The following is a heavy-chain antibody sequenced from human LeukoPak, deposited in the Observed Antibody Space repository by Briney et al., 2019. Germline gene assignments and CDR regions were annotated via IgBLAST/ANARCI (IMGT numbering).Heavy chain of an antibody. CDR1: GGSISSGDYY. V-gene: IGHV4-30-4*08. CDR2: IYYSGST. D-gene: IGHD6-13*01. Sequence: PSETLSLTCTVSGGSISSGDYYWSWIRQPPGKGLEWIGYIYYSGSTYYNPSLKSRATISVDTSKNQFSLKLSSVTAADTAVYYCARARSSWYVDYWGQGTLVTVSS. CDR3: ARARSSWYVDY. J-gene: IGHJ4*02.